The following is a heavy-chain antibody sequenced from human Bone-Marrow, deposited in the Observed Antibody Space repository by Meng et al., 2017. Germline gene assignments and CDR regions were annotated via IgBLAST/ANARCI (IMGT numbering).Heavy chain of an antibody. J-gene: IGHJ3*02. CDR3: TRPDSSSWFSDDAFDI. D-gene: IGHD6-13*01. V-gene: IGHV3-73*01. CDR1: GFTFSGSA. CDR2: IRSKANSYAT. Sequence: GESLKISCAASGFTFSGSAMHWVRQASGKGLEWVGRIRSKANSYATEYAASVKGRFTISRDDSKNTAYLQMNSLKTEDTAVYYCTRPDSSSWFSDDAFDIWGQGTMVTVSS.